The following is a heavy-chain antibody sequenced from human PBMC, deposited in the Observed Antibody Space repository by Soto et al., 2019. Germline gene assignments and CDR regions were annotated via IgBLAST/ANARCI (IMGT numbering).Heavy chain of an antibody. CDR1: GFSLSTSGVG. V-gene: IGHV2-5*02. D-gene: IGHD2-15*01. J-gene: IGHJ4*02. CDR2: IYWDDDK. Sequence: QITLKESGPTLVKPTQTLTLTCTFSGFSLSTSGVGVGWIRQPPGKALEWLALIYWDDDKRYSPSLKSRLTTPNXPXXXQXXLTTTIMDPVDTATYYCAHRPSYCSGGSCYSGFDYWGQGTLVTVSS. CDR3: AHRPSYCSGGSCYSGFDY.